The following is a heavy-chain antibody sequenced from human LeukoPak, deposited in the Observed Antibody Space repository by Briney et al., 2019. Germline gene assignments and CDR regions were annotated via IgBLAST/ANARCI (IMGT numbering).Heavy chain of an antibody. V-gene: IGHV3-30*02. J-gene: IGHJ4*02. CDR3: AKGSPFSDVSYFDY. CDR2: IRYDGSNK. Sequence: SGGSLRLSCAASGFTFSSYGMHWVRQAPGKGLEWVAFIRYDGSNKYYADSVKGRFTISRDNSKNTLYLQMNSLRAEDTAVYYCAKGSPFSDVSYFDYWGQGTLVTVSS. CDR1: GFTFSSYG. D-gene: IGHD1-26*01.